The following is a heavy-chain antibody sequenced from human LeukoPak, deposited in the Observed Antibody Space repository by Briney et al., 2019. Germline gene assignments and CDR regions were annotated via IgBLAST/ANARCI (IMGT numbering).Heavy chain of an antibody. CDR3: ARGLPNWFDP. V-gene: IGHV3-53*04. CDR1: GFIFNNFG. Sequence: GGSLRLSCTASGFIFNNFGLMWVRQAPGKGLEWVSVIYSGGSTYYADSVKGRFTISRHNSKNTLYLQMNSLRAEDTAVYYCARGLPNWFDPWGQGTLVTVSS. CDR2: IYSGGST. J-gene: IGHJ5*02. D-gene: IGHD4-11*01.